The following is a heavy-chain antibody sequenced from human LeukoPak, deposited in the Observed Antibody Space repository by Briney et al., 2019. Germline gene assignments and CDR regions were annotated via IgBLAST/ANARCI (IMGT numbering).Heavy chain of an antibody. D-gene: IGHD3-16*01. Sequence: GESLQISCKGSGNNFTTSWIGWVRQMPGKGLEWMGIIYPGDSDTRYSPSFQGQVTISADKSISTAYLQWSSLKASDTAMYYCARHTAGFGLELDYWGQGTLVTVSS. CDR3: ARHTAGFGLELDY. J-gene: IGHJ4*02. CDR2: IYPGDSDT. CDR1: GNNFTTSW. V-gene: IGHV5-51*01.